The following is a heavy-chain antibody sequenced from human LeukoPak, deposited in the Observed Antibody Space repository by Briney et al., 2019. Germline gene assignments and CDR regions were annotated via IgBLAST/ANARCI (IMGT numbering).Heavy chain of an antibody. CDR3: ARDRPGFTSYYYYYYMDV. Sequence: SETLSLTCTASGGSISSYYWSWIRQPAGKGLEWIGRIYTSGSTNYNPSLKSRVTMSVDTSKNQFSLKLSSVTAADTAVYYCARDRPGFTSYYYYYYMDVWGKGTTVTISS. D-gene: IGHD3-16*01. CDR2: IYTSGST. CDR1: GGSISSYY. V-gene: IGHV4-4*07. J-gene: IGHJ6*03.